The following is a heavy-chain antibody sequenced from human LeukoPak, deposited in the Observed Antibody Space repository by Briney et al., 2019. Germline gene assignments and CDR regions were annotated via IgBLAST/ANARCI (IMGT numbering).Heavy chain of an antibody. CDR1: GFIFGSSA. V-gene: IGHV3-23*01. Sequence: GVSLRLSCAVSGFIFGSSAMSWVRQAPGKGLEWVSAISGGGDDTSYADSARGRFTVSRDNSKNTLYLQMNSLRAEDTAVYYCAKDSRESSGHFPYYYYYHYGLDVWGQGTTVTVSS. D-gene: IGHD3-22*01. J-gene: IGHJ6*02. CDR2: ISGGGDDT. CDR3: AKDSRESSGHFPYYYYYHYGLDV.